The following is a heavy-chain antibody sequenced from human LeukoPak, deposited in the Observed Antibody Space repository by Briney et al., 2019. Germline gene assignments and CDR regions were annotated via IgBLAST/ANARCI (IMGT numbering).Heavy chain of an antibody. CDR2: IYYSGST. V-gene: IGHV4-59*06. D-gene: IGHD6-19*01. J-gene: IGHJ4*02. CDR1: GGSISSYY. CDR3: ARAMSIAVAGTLFDY. Sequence: PSETLSLTCTVSGGSISSYYWSWIRQHPGKGLEWIGYIYYSGSTYYNPSLKSRVTISVDTSKNQFSLKLSSVTAADTAVYYCARAMSIAVAGTLFDYWGQGTLVTVSS.